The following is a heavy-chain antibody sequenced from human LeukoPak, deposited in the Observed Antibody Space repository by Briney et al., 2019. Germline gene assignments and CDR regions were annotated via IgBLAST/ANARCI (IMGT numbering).Heavy chain of an antibody. J-gene: IGHJ4*02. D-gene: IGHD3-3*01. CDR2: ISYDGSKK. CDR1: GFTFSSFT. CDR3: ATDRGWRTSGYYLYYFEY. Sequence: PGRSQRLSCAASGFTFSSFTMHWVRQAPGKGLEWVAVISYDGSKKYYADSVKGRFTISRDNSKNTLYLQMSSLRAEDTAVYYCATDRGWRTSGYYLYYFEYWGQGTLVTFSS. V-gene: IGHV3-30-3*01.